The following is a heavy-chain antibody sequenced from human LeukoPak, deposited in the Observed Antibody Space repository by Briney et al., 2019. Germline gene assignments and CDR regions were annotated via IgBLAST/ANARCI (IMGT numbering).Heavy chain of an antibody. CDR2: ISSTNNYI. Sequence: GGSLRLSCAASGFXFRSYTMTWVRQAPGKGREWVSSISSTNNYIYYADSVKGRFTISRDNAKNSLYLQMNGLGAEDTAVYYCARDYDSSGSFDYWGRGTLVAVSS. V-gene: IGHV3-21*01. CDR3: ARDYDSSGSFDY. D-gene: IGHD3-22*01. J-gene: IGHJ4*02. CDR1: GFXFRSYT.